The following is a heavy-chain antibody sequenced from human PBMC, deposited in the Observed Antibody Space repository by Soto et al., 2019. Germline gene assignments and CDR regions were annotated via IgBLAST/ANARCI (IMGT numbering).Heavy chain of an antibody. CDR3: ARARFLEDFWSGSTPYMGV. D-gene: IGHD3-3*01. CDR1: RGSISRYC. CDR2: IYYSGST. Sequence: SGTLSLTCTVSRGSISRYCWSWIRQRPGKGLDWIGHIYYSGSTNYNPSLKSRVNISVDTSTHQFSLTLSSVTAADTAVYSCARARFLEDFWSGSTPYMGVSHRGTTVAVS. V-gene: IGHV4-59*01. J-gene: IGHJ6*03.